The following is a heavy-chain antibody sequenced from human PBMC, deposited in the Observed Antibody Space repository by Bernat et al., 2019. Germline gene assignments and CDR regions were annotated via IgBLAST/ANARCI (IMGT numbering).Heavy chain of an antibody. J-gene: IGHJ4*02. CDR3: ARARSSTVTY. CDR1: GGSFSGYY. Sequence: QVPLQQWGAGLLKPSETLSLTCAVYGGSFSGYYWSWIRQPPGKGLEWIGEINHSGSTNYNPSLKSRVTISVDTSKNQFSLKLSSVTAADTAVYYCARARSSTVTYWGQGTLVTVSS. V-gene: IGHV4-34*01. CDR2: INHSGST. D-gene: IGHD4-17*01.